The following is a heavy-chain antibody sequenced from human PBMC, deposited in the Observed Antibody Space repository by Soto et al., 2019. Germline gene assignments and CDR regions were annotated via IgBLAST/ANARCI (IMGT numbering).Heavy chain of an antibody. CDR2: IWYDGSNK. D-gene: IGHD6-19*01. V-gene: IGHV3-33*01. Sequence: QVQLVESGGGVVQPGRSLRLSCAASGFTFSSYGMHWVRQAPGKGLEWVAVIWYDGSNKYYADSVKGRFTISRDNSKNPLYLQMNSLRAEDTAVYYCARGQYSSGWYGGEYFQHWGQGTLVTVSS. J-gene: IGHJ1*01. CDR3: ARGQYSSGWYGGEYFQH. CDR1: GFTFSSYG.